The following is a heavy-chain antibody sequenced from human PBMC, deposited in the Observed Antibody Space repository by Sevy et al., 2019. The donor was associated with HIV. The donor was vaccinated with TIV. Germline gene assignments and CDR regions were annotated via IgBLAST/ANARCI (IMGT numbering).Heavy chain of an antibody. CDR3: ARDGITMVRGVTALSGVGYMDV. D-gene: IGHD3-10*01. V-gene: IGHV3-21*01. Sequence: GGSLRLSCAASGFTFSSYTMNWVRQAPGKGLEWVSFIGSSSSYIYNADSVKGRFTISRDNAKNSLYLQMNSLRAEDTAVYYCARDGITMVRGVTALSGVGYMDVWGKGTTVTVSS. CDR2: IGSSSSYI. CDR1: GFTFSSYT. J-gene: IGHJ6*03.